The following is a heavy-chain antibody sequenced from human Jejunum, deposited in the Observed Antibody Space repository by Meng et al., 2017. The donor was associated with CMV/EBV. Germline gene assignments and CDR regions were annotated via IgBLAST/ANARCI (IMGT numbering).Heavy chain of an antibody. D-gene: IGHD1-26*01. CDR3: AREAYSVSSEIDY. V-gene: IGHV4-39*07. CDR2: VFYSGST. J-gene: IGHJ4*02. Sequence: GGAIGSSSYVWGWIRQPPGKGLEWIGNVFYSGSTYYNPSLKSRVTISVDTSKNQFSLKLSSVTAADTAVYYCAREAYSVSSEIDYWGQGTLVTVSS. CDR1: GGAIGSSSYV.